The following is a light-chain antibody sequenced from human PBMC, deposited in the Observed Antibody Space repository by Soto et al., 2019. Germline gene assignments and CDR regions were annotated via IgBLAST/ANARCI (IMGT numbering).Light chain of an antibody. CDR2: GAS. J-gene: IGKJ1*01. V-gene: IGKV3-20*01. CDR3: QQYGSSPRT. CDR1: QSVSIL. Sequence: DIVLTQSPGTLSLSPGERATLSCRASQSVSILLAWYQQKPGQAPRLLIYGASSRATGIPDRFSGSGSGTDFTLTSSRLEPEDFAVYYCQQYGSSPRTCGQGTKGDIK.